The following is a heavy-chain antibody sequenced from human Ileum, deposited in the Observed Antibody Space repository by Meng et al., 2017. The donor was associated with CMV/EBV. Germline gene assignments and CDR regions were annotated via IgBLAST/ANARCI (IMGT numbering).Heavy chain of an antibody. CDR3: AREDGNGYNYTPHFDY. J-gene: IGHJ4*02. D-gene: IGHD5-24*01. CDR1: SVSSGSYS. Sequence: SVSSGSYSWHWIRQSPGKPLEWIAYIYYTGSTNYNPSLESRVTVSVDASKNQFSLKLRSVTAADTAVYFCAREDGNGYNYTPHFDYWGQGILVTVSS. V-gene: IGHV4-61*01. CDR2: IYYTGST.